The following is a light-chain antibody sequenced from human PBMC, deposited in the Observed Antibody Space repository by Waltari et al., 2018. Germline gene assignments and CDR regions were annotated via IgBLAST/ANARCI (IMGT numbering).Light chain of an antibody. CDR2: KDR. Sequence: SFELTQPPSLSVSQGQPARITCSGDALSTHYAHWHPQRPGLDPVLVIYKDRERPSGIPERFSGSSSGTTVTLTISGVQAEDEADYYCQSADSSGSVVFGGGTKLTVL. V-gene: IGLV3-25*03. CDR1: ALSTHY. J-gene: IGLJ2*01. CDR3: QSADSSGSVV.